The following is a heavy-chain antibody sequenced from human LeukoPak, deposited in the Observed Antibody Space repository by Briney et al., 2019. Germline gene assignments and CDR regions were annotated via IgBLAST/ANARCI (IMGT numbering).Heavy chain of an antibody. D-gene: IGHD6-13*01. CDR3: ARWVGNGDYGSSWYLLDY. CDR1: GFTFDDYG. Sequence: GGSLRLSCAASGFTFDDYGMSWVRQAPGKGLEWVSGINWNGGSTGYADSVKGRFTISRDNAKNSLYLQMNSLRAEDTALYYCARWVGNGDYGSSWYLLDYWGQGTLVTVSS. V-gene: IGHV3-20*04. J-gene: IGHJ4*02. CDR2: INWNGGST.